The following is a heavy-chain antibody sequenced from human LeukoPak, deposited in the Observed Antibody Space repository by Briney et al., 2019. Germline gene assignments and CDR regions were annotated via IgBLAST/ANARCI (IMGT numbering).Heavy chain of an antibody. CDR2: ISYDGSNK. D-gene: IGHD3-10*01. CDR1: GFTFSSYA. CDR3: ARRGSYYYFGMDV. J-gene: IGHJ6*02. V-gene: IGHV3-30-3*01. Sequence: PGRSLRLSCAASGFTFSSYAMHWVRQAPGKGLEWVAVISYDGSNKYYADPVKGRFTISRDNANNSLHLQMNSLRAADTAVYYCARRGSYYYFGMDVWGQGTTVTVSS.